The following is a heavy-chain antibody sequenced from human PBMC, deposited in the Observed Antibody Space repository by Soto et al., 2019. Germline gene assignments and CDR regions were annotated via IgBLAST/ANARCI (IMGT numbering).Heavy chain of an antibody. J-gene: IGHJ5*02. CDR3: ARVLRADYYGSGSYYTRRNNWFDP. D-gene: IGHD3-10*01. Sequence: SETLSLTCTVSGGSISSGGYYWSWIRQHPGKGLEWIGYVYYSGSTYYNPSLKSRVTISVDTSKNQFSLKLSSVTAADTAVYYCARVLRADYYGSGSYYTRRNNWFDPWGQGTLVTVSS. CDR2: VYYSGST. CDR1: GGSISSGGYY. V-gene: IGHV4-31*03.